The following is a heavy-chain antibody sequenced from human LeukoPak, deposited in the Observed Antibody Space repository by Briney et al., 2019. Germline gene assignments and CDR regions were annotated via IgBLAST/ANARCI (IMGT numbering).Heavy chain of an antibody. V-gene: IGHV3-48*01. CDR3: ARDTTYYDFWSGYSD. J-gene: IGHJ4*02. Sequence: PGGSLRLSCAASGFTFSSYSMNWVRQAPGKGLEWVSYISSSSSTIYYADSVKGRFTISRDNAKNSLYLQMNSLRAEDTAAYYCARDTTYYDFWSGYSDWGQGTLVTVSS. CDR1: GFTFSSYS. D-gene: IGHD3-3*01. CDR2: ISSSSSTI.